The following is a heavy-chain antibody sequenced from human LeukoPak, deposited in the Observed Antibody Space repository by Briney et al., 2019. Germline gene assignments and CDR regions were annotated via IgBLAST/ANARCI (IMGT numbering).Heavy chain of an antibody. CDR2: INPHSGGT. V-gene: IGHV1-2*02. CDR3: ARDVGEYCSSTNCYASHY. J-gene: IGHJ4*02. Sequence: GASVKVSCKASGYTFTGYYIHWVRQAPGQGLEWMGWINPHSGGTNYAQKFQGGVTMTRDTSITTAYMELSSLRSDGTAVYYCARDVGEYCSSTNCYASHYWGQGTLVTVSS. CDR1: GYTFTGYY. D-gene: IGHD2-2*01.